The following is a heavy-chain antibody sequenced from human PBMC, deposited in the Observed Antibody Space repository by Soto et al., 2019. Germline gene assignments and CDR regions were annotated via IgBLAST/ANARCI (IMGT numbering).Heavy chain of an antibody. CDR1: GDSISSGGYY. V-gene: IGHV4-31*03. CDR3: ARDEGAQFDWYFDL. CDR2: TSYSGST. Sequence: QVQLQESGPGLVKPSQTLSLTCSVSGDSISSGGYYWNWIRQLPGKGLEWIGYTSYSGSTYYNPSLNSRATISGDTSKNQFSLKLTSVTAADTAVYYCARDEGAQFDWYFDLWGRGTLVTVSS. J-gene: IGHJ2*01.